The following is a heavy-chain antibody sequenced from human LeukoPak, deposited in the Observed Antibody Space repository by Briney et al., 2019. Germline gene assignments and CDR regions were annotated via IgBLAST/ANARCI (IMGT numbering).Heavy chain of an antibody. Sequence: TGGSLRLSCAASGFTFSSYAMHWVRQAPGKGLEWVAIISYDGSNKYYADSVKGRFTISRDNSKNTLYLQMNSLRAEDTAMYYCARVAVAGIPEYYFDYWGQGTLVTVSS. D-gene: IGHD6-19*01. V-gene: IGHV3-30*04. J-gene: IGHJ4*02. CDR2: ISYDGSNK. CDR3: ARVAVAGIPEYYFDY. CDR1: GFTFSSYA.